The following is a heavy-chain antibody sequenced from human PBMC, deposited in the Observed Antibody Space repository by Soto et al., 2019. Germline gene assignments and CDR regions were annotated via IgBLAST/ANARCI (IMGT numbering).Heavy chain of an antibody. V-gene: IGHV1-46*03. CDR3: GRDVEVGNGACDI. Sequence: QAQLVQSGTEVKKPGATVKVSCTASGYTISNYYMHWVRQAPGQGLEWVGIIDPRGDSTTYAQKYQGRVTLTRDTSTSTVCMELSSLRSEDTAVYYGGRDVEVGNGACDIWGQGTMVTVSS. J-gene: IGHJ3*02. CDR2: IDPRGDST. D-gene: IGHD1-1*01. CDR1: GYTISNYY.